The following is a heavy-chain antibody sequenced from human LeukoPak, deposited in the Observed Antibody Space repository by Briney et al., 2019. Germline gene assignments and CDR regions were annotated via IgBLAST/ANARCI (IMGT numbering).Heavy chain of an antibody. CDR2: IYYTGST. D-gene: IGHD1/OR15-1a*01. CDR1: GGSISSYY. V-gene: IGHV4-59*08. Sequence: PSETLSLTCTVSGGSISSYYWSWIRQPPGEGLEWIGYIYYTGSTNYNPSLKSRVTISLDTSKNQFSLKLSSITAADTAVYYCARQRVNKWNNLWSFDYWGQGTPVTVSS. J-gene: IGHJ4*02. CDR3: ARQRVNKWNNLWSFDY.